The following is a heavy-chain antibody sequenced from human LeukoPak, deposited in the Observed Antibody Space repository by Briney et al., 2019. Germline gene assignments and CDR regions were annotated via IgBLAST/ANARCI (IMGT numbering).Heavy chain of an antibody. CDR3: AKVIPVAGHWFDP. CDR2: ISGSGGST. D-gene: IGHD6-19*01. J-gene: IGHJ5*02. V-gene: IGHV3-23*01. CDR1: GFTFSSYA. Sequence: ASVKVSCKASGFTFSSYAMSWVRQAPGKGLEWVSAISGSGGSTYYADSVKGRFTISRDNSKNTLYLQMNSLRAEDTAVYYCAKVIPVAGHWFDPWGQGTLVTVSS.